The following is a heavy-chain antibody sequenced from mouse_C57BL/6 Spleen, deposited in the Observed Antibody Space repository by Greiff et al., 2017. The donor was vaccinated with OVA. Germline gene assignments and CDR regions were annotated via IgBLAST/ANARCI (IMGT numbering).Heavy chain of an antibody. CDR2: ISSGGDYI. Sequence: DVMLVESGEGLVKPGGSLKLSCAASGFTFSSYAMSWVRQTPEKRLEWVAYISSGGDYIYYADTVKGRFTISRDNARNTLYLQMSSLKSEDTAMYYCTREIGFYYGSSFAYWGQGTLVTVSA. D-gene: IGHD1-1*01. J-gene: IGHJ3*01. CDR3: TREIGFYYGSSFAY. CDR1: GFTFSSYA. V-gene: IGHV5-9-1*02.